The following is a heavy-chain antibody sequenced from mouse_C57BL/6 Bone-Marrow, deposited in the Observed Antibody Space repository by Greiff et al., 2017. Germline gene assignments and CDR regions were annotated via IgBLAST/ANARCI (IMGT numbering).Heavy chain of an antibody. CDR3: SEDSAVYYCASLSYRYYAMDY. V-gene: IGHV1-87*01. CDR1: YTFSRRVH. CDR2: GQGLEWIG. Sequence: QVQLPQSGPELARPWASVKISCQAFYTFSRRVHFAIRDTNYWMQWVKKRPGQGLEWIGAIYPVHVDTSYNPKFKGKATLTADKSSSTSDIQLSRLTSEDSAVYYCASLSYRYYAMDYWGQGTSVTVSS. J-gene: IGHJ4*01. D-gene: IGHD2-3*01.